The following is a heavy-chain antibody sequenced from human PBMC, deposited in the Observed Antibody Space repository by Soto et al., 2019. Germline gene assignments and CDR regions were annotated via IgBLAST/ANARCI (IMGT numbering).Heavy chain of an antibody. V-gene: IGHV4-30-2*01. Sequence: PSETLSLTCGVSGGSLSGATYSWNWIRQPPGNGLEWIGCIFPSGTTYYNPSLKSRVTISIDVSKNQFSLSLRSLTAADTAVYYCARSREFDYWSQGTLVTVSS. CDR1: GGSLSGATYS. CDR2: IFPSGTT. CDR3: ARSREFDY. J-gene: IGHJ4*02.